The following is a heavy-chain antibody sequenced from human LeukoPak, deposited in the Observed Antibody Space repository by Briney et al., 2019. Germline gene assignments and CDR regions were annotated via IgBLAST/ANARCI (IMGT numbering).Heavy chain of an antibody. V-gene: IGHV3-7*01. D-gene: IGHD6-13*01. Sequence: GGSLRLSCAASGFTFSSYWMSWVCQAPGKGLEWVANIKQDGSEKYYVDSVKGRFTISRDNAKNSLYLQMNSLRAEGTAVYYCAREGAAAGFDYWGQGTLVTVSS. CDR2: IKQDGSEK. CDR3: AREGAAAGFDY. J-gene: IGHJ4*02. CDR1: GFTFSSYW.